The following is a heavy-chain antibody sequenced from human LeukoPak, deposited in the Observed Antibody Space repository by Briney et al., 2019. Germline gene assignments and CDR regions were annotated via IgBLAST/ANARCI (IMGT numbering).Heavy chain of an antibody. CDR3: VRDDWGPGDN. J-gene: IGHJ1*01. CDR1: GFTFSRHW. V-gene: IGHV3-7*01. D-gene: IGHD4-17*01. CDR2: IKEDGSVK. Sequence: GGSLRVSCAASGFTFSRHWMSWVRQAAGKGLEWVANIKEDGSVKYYVGSVKGRFTISRDNANNLLYLQMNSLRGEDTAVYYCVRDDWGPGDNWGQGTRVTVSS.